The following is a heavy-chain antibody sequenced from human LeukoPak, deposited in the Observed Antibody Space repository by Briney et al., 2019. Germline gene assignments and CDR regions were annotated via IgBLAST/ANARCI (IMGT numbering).Heavy chain of an antibody. J-gene: IGHJ4*02. CDR3: ARGTGDYEYYFDY. V-gene: IGHV3-7*01. CDR2: IKQDGSEK. D-gene: IGHD4-17*01. CDR1: GFTFSSYW. Sequence: GGSLRLSCAASGFTFSSYWMSWVRQAPGKGLEWVANIKQDGSEKYHVDSVKGRFTISRDNAKNSLYLQMNSLRAEDTAVYYCARGTGDYEYYFDYWGQGTLVTVSS.